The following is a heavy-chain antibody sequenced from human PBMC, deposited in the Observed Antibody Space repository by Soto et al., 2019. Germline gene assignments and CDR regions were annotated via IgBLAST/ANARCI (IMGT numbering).Heavy chain of an antibody. J-gene: IGHJ4*02. Sequence: ASVKVSCKASGYTFTIYCISWVRQAPGQGLEWMGWISAYNGNTNYAQKLQGRVTMTTDTSTSTAYMELRSLRSDDTAVYYCARTSYYDSSGYYLSYWGQGTLVTVSS. D-gene: IGHD3-22*01. CDR3: ARTSYYDSSGYYLSY. CDR1: GYTFTIYC. CDR2: ISAYNGNT. V-gene: IGHV1-18*01.